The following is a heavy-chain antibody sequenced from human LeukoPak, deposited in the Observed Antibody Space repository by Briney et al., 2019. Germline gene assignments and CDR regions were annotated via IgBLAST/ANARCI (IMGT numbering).Heavy chain of an antibody. J-gene: IGHJ5*02. Sequence: SQTLSLTRALSVDSASSNSVTWNWIRQSPSRGLEWLGWTYYRSTWYNDYALSVRGRITVNPDTSKNQFSLHLNYVTPEDTAVYYCERRVTQYDCFDPWGQGILVTVSS. V-gene: IGHV6-1*01. CDR2: TYYRSTWYN. D-gene: IGHD2-21*02. CDR3: ERRVTQYDCFDP. CDR1: VDSASSNSVT.